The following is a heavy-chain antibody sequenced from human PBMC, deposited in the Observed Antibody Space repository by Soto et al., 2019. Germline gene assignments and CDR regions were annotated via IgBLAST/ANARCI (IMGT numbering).Heavy chain of an antibody. CDR1: GGSISGYY. V-gene: IGHV4-59*01. Sequence: PSETLSLTCTVSGGSISGYYWSWIRQPPGKGLEWIGNVYYSGGAKYNPSVKRRVSISVDTSKNQSSLNLSSVTAADTAVYYCTRDGDGRMTTNPYYYYGMDVWGPGITVTVS. J-gene: IGHJ6*02. CDR2: VYYSGGA. D-gene: IGHD2-21*02. CDR3: TRDGDGRMTTNPYYYYGMDV.